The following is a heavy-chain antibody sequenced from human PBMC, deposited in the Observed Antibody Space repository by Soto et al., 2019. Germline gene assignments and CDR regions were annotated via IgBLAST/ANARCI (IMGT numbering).Heavy chain of an antibody. J-gene: IGHJ6*02. CDR2: INPSGGST. Sequence: EASVKVSCKASGYTFTSYYMHWVRQAPGQGLEWMGIINPSGGSTSYAQKFQGRVTMTRDTSTSTVYMELSSLRSEDTAVYYCASGDSPYYDFWSGPFWYYGMDVWGQGTTVTVSS. CDR3: ASGDSPYYDFWSGPFWYYGMDV. CDR1: GYTFTSYY. V-gene: IGHV1-46*01. D-gene: IGHD3-3*01.